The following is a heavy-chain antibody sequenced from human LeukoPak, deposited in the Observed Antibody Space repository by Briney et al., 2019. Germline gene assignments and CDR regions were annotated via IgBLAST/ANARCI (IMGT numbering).Heavy chain of an antibody. CDR2: ISYDGSNK. CDR3: AKDRGMVRYQLLYPYYFDY. Sequence: GRSLRLSCAASGFTFSSYAMHWVRQAPGKGLEWVAVISYDGSNKYYADSVKGRFTISRDNSKNTLYLQMNSLRAEDTAVYYCAKDRGMVRYQLLYPYYFDYWGQGTLVTVSS. D-gene: IGHD2-2*02. CDR1: GFTFSSYA. J-gene: IGHJ4*02. V-gene: IGHV3-30-3*01.